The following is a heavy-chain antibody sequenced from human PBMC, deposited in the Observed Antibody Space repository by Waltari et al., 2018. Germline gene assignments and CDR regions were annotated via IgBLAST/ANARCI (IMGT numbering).Heavy chain of an antibody. D-gene: IGHD2-2*02. CDR1: GYLINSGYY. J-gene: IGHJ4*02. CDR3: VRSGLGYCTSSTCYKNDD. CDR2: IYHGGIT. V-gene: IGHV4-38-2*01. Sequence: QVQLQESGPGLVRPSETLSLTCVVSGYLINSGYYWGWVRQTPGKGLQWIGSIYHGGITYYNPALKSRLTLSEDTSRSQFSLKLTSVTAADTAIYYCVRSGLGYCTSSTCYKNDDWGQGTLVTVSS.